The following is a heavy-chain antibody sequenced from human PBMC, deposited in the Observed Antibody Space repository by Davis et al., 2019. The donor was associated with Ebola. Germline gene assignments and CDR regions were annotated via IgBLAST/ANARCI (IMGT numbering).Heavy chain of an antibody. Sequence: PGGSLRLSCTVSGGSISSYYWSWIRQPPGKGLEWIGYIYYSGSTNYNPSLKSRVTISVDTSKNQFSLKLSSVTAADTAVYYCARESHYYDSSGYYYGWFDPWGQGTLVTVSS. J-gene: IGHJ5*02. V-gene: IGHV4-59*01. CDR1: GGSISSYY. CDR3: ARESHYYDSSGYYYGWFDP. D-gene: IGHD3-22*01. CDR2: IYYSGST.